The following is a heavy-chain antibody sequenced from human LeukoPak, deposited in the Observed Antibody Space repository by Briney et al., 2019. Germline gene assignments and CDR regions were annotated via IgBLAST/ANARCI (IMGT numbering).Heavy chain of an antibody. V-gene: IGHV3-66*01. CDR1: EFTVSNNY. Sequence: PGGSLRLSCAVSEFTVSNNYMSWVRQAPGKGLEWVSVIYSGGSTHYADSVKGRFTISRDNPQNTLYLQMNSLRAEDTALYYCAKGRGYSGYDFFDYWGQGTLVTVSS. CDR2: IYSGGST. CDR3: AKGRGYSGYDFFDY. J-gene: IGHJ4*02. D-gene: IGHD5-12*01.